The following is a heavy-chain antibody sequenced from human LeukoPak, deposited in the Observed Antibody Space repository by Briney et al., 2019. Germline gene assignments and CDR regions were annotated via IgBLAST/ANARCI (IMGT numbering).Heavy chain of an antibody. V-gene: IGHV3-33*01. CDR2: IWYDGSNK. J-gene: IGHJ4*02. Sequence: PGGSLRLSCAASGFTFSSNGMHWVRQAPGKGLEGVAVIWYDGSNKYYADSVKGRFTISRDNSKNTLYLQMNSLRAEDTAVYYCASASSHRIAAGGDYWGQGTLVTVS. D-gene: IGHD6-13*01. CDR3: ASASSHRIAAGGDY. CDR1: GFTFSSNG.